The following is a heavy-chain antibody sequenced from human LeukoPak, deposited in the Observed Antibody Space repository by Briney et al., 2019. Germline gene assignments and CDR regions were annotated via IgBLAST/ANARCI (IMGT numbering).Heavy chain of an antibody. CDR1: GGTFSSYA. CDR2: IIPIFGTA. CDR3: ARDVERYYGSGSYMDV. D-gene: IGHD3-10*01. Sequence: GASVKASCKASGGTFSSYAISWVRQAPGQGLEWMGGIIPIFGTANYAQRFQGRVTITADESTSTAYMELSSLRSEDTAVYYCARDVERYYGSGSYMDVWGKGTTVTISS. V-gene: IGHV1-69*13. J-gene: IGHJ6*03.